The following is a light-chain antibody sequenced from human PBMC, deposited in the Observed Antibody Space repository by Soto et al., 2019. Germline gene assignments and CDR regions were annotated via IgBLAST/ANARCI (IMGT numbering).Light chain of an antibody. CDR3: QRYNNWPPT. CDR2: GAS. J-gene: IGKJ1*01. Sequence: EVVLTQSPAILSVSPGETATLSCRASQSVSSNLAWYQQKPGQAPRLLIYGASTRAAGVPVRFSGGGSVTDFSLTISSLQSEDYAVYYCQRYNNWPPTFGQGTKVDIK. CDR1: QSVSSN. V-gene: IGKV3-15*01.